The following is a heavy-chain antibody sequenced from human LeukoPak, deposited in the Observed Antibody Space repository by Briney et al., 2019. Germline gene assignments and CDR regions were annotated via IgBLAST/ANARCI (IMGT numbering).Heavy chain of an antibody. D-gene: IGHD5-12*01. CDR1: GFTFSVYY. Sequence: GGSLRLSCAASGFTFSVYYMFWVRQAPGKGLVWVSSISPDATNSKYADFVEGRFTISRDNAKNTLYLQLNSLRVEDAAVYYCATGYRSAYSWNSWGQGTLVTVSS. J-gene: IGHJ4*02. CDR2: ISPDATNS. V-gene: IGHV3-74*03. CDR3: ATGYRSAYSWNS.